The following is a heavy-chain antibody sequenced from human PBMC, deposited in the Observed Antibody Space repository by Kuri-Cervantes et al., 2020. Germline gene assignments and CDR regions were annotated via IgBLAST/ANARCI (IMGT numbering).Heavy chain of an antibody. J-gene: IGHJ5*02. V-gene: IGHV3-20*04. CDR3: ARDRGQQLDQNWFDP. Sequence: GESLKISCAASGFSFDDYDMKWVRQAPGKGLEWVSGINWNGGSTDYADSVKGRFTISRDNSKNTLYLQMNSLRAEDTAVYYCARDRGQQLDQNWFDPWGQGTLVTVSS. CDR2: INWNGGST. CDR1: GFSFDDYD. D-gene: IGHD6-13*01.